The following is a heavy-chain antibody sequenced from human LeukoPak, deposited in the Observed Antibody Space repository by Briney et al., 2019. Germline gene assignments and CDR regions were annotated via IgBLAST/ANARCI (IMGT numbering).Heavy chain of an antibody. CDR1: GFTFSSYA. CDR3: ARVDTVTTSAFDI. CDR2: ISYDGSNK. Sequence: SGGSLRLSCAASGFTFSSYAMHWVRQAPGKGLEWVAVISYDGSNKYYADSVKGRFTISRDNSKNTLYLQMNSLRAEDTAVYYCARVDTVTTSAFDIWGQGTMVTVSS. J-gene: IGHJ3*02. D-gene: IGHD4-17*01. V-gene: IGHV3-30-3*01.